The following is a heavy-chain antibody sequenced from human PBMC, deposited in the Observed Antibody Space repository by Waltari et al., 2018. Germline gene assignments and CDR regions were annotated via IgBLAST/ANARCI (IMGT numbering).Heavy chain of an antibody. CDR2: IYYSGST. D-gene: IGHD2-2*01. CDR3: ARGASCYGGVCYYYGMDV. CDR1: GGSISSYY. J-gene: IGHJ6*02. V-gene: IGHV4-59*01. Sequence: QVQLQESGPGLVKPSETLSLTCTVSGGSISSYYWSWIRQPPGKGLEWIGYIYYSGSTNYNPSLKSRVTISVDTSKNQFSLKLSSVTAADTAVYYCARGASCYGGVCYYYGMDVWGQGTTVTVSS.